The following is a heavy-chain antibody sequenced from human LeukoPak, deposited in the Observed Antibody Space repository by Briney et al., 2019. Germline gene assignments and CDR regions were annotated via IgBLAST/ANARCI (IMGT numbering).Heavy chain of an antibody. V-gene: IGHV3-21*01. Sequence: NSGGSLRLSCAASGFTFSSYSMNWVRQAPGKGLEWVSSISSSSSSIYYADSVKGRFTISRDNAKNSLYLQMNSLRAEDTAVYYCARGYNYFDYWGQGTLVTVSS. CDR2: ISSSSSSI. D-gene: IGHD1-1*01. CDR3: ARGYNYFDY. J-gene: IGHJ4*02. CDR1: GFTFSSYS.